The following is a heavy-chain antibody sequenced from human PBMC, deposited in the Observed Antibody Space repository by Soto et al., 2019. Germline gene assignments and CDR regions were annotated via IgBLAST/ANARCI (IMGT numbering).Heavy chain of an antibody. CDR2: ISSNGGST. V-gene: IGHV3-64*04. D-gene: IGHD3-10*01. J-gene: IGHJ4*02. CDR1: GMEISSYA. CDR3: TRETFGARDY. Sequence: CRRDTCRASGMEISSYAMHWVRQDPGKGLEYVSAISSNGGSTYYADSVKGRFTISRDNAKSTLYLQMNSLRPEDKAVYYCTRETFGARDYWGQGTLVTVSS.